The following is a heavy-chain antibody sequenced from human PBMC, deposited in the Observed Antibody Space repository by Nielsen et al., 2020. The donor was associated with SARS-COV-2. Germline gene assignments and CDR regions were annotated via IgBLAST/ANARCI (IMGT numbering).Heavy chain of an antibody. CDR1: GCTFTGYY. D-gene: IGHD6-19*01. CDR2: INPNSGGT. CDR3: ARDRGWYGNYYYGMDV. V-gene: IGHV1-2*06. J-gene: IGHJ6*02. Sequence: ASVKVSCKASGCTFTGYYMHWVRQAPGQGLEWMGRINPNSGGTNYAQKFQGRVTMTRDTSISTAYMELSRLRSDDTAVYYCARDRGWYGNYYYGMDVWGQGTTVTVSS.